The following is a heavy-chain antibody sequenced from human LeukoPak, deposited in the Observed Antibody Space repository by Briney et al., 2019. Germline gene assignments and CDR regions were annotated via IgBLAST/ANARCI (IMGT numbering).Heavy chain of an antibody. Sequence: GGSLRLSCVASGFTFSNYAMSWVRQAPGKGLEWVSAISGSDDSTHYADSVKGRFTISRDNSKNSLFLQMNSLRAEDTALYYCAKGRLIREYYFDYWGQGTLVTVSS. D-gene: IGHD2-8*01. J-gene: IGHJ4*02. CDR1: GFTFSNYA. CDR3: AKGRLIREYYFDY. V-gene: IGHV3-23*01. CDR2: ISGSDDST.